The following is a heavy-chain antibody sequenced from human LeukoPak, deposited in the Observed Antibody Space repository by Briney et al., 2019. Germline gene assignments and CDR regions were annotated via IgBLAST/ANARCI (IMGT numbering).Heavy chain of an antibody. J-gene: IGHJ4*02. D-gene: IGHD1-14*01. V-gene: IGHV3-23*01. CDR3: AKNRVRFDY. CDR1: GFTFSSSA. Sequence: GGSLRLSCAASGFTFSSSAMSWVRQAPGKGLEWVSAISGSGGTTYYADSVKGRCTISRDNAKNTLYLQMNSLRAEDTAVYYCAKNRVRFDYWGQGTLVTVSS. CDR2: ISGSGGTT.